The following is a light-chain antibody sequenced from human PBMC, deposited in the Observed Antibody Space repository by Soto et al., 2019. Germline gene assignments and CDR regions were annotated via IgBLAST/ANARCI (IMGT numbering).Light chain of an antibody. CDR3: QQSYSAPLA. CDR2: AAS. CDR1: QSINSY. J-gene: IGKJ4*01. V-gene: IGKV1-39*01. Sequence: DIQMTQSPSSLSASVGERVTITCPASQSINSYLNWYQQKPGKAPNLLIYAASSLQSGVPSRFSGSGSGADFTLTIHSLQPEGFATYDCQQSYSAPLAYGGGTRVEIK.